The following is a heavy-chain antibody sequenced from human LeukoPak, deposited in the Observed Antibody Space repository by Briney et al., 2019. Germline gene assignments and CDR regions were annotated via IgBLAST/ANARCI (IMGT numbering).Heavy chain of an antibody. V-gene: IGHV1-2*02. CDR2: INPNSDGT. CDR1: GYTFTGYY. CDR3: ARVVNEWELPTIDY. J-gene: IGHJ4*02. D-gene: IGHD1-26*01. Sequence: ASVKVSCKASGYTFTGYYMHWVRQAPGQGPEWMGWINPNSDGTNYAQKFQGRVTMTRDTSISTAYMELSRLRSDDTAVYYCARVVNEWELPTIDYWGQGTLVTVSS.